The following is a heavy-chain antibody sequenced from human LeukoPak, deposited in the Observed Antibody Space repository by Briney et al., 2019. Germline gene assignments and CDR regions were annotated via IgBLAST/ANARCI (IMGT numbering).Heavy chain of an antibody. CDR2: IIPIFGTA. J-gene: IGHJ6*03. D-gene: IGHD6-6*01. Sequence: ASVKVSCKASGGTFSSYAISWVRQAPGQGLEWMGGIIPIFGTANYAQKFRGRVTITADESTSTAYMELSSLRSEDTAVYYCAREGAARAYYYYYMDVWGKGTTVTVSS. CDR3: AREGAARAYYYYYMDV. V-gene: IGHV1-69*13. CDR1: GGTFSSYA.